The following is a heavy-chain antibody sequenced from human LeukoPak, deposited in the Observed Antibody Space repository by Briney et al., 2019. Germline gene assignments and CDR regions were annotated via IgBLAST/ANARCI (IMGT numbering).Heavy chain of an antibody. V-gene: IGHV1-46*01. CDR3: ASPSGSSWYSKYYFVH. Sequence: GASVKVSCKASGYTFTSYYMHWVRQAPGQGLEWMGIINPSGGSTSYAQKFQGRVTMTRDTSTSTYLELNRLRSDDTAVYYCASPSGSSWYSKYYFVHWGLGTLVTVSS. CDR1: GYTFTSYY. CDR2: INPSGGST. J-gene: IGHJ4*02. D-gene: IGHD6-13*01.